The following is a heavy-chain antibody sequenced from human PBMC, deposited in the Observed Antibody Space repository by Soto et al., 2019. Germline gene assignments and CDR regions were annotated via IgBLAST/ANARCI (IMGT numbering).Heavy chain of an antibody. D-gene: IGHD3-22*01. CDR1: GYTFTGYY. CDR2: INPNSGNT. CDR3: ARGVEDYDSSGPYGY. Sequence: ASVKGSCKASGYTFTGYYMHWVRQTPGQGLEWMGWINPNSGNTNYAQKLQGRVTMTTDTSTSTAYMELRSLRSDDTAVYYCARGVEDYDSSGPYGYWGQGTLVTVSS. V-gene: IGHV1-18*04. J-gene: IGHJ4*02.